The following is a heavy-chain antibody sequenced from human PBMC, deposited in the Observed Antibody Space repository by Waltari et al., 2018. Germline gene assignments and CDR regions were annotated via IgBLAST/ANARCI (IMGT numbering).Heavy chain of an antibody. CDR2: IIPIFGTA. V-gene: IGHV1-69*05. CDR3: ARGGGSTIFGVVNLPFDY. Sequence: QVQLVQSGAEVKKPGSSVKVSCKASGGTFSSYAISWVRQAPGQGLEWMGGIIPIFGTANYAQKFQGRVTITTDESTSTAYMELSSLRSEDTAVYYCARGGGSTIFGVVNLPFDYWGQGTLVTVSS. CDR1: GGTFSSYA. D-gene: IGHD3-3*01. J-gene: IGHJ4*02.